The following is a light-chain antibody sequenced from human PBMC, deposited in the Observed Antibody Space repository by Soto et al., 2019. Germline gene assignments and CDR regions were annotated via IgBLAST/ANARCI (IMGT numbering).Light chain of an antibody. CDR3: QQYGSSRWT. CDR2: GAS. V-gene: IGKV3-20*01. Sequence: EIVLTQSPGTLSLSPGERATLSCRASQSVSSTYLAWLQQKAGQAPRLLIHGASSRATGIPDRFSGSGSGTDFTLTISRLEPQDFAVYYCQQYGSSRWTFGQGNKVEIK. CDR1: QSVSSTY. J-gene: IGKJ1*01.